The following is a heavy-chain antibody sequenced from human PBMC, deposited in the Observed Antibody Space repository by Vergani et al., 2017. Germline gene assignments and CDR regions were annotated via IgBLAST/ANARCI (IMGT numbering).Heavy chain of an antibody. J-gene: IGHJ4*02. V-gene: IGHV3-9*02. CDR3: AKEGEQSFDY. D-gene: IGHD3-16*01. Sequence: EVQLVESGGGLVQPGRSLRLSCAASGFTSDDYAMHWVRQAPGKGLEWVSGISWNSGSIGYADSVKGRFTISRDNAKNSLYLQMNSLRAEDTALYYCAKEGEQSFDYWGQGTLVTVSS. CDR1: GFTSDDYA. CDR2: ISWNSGSI.